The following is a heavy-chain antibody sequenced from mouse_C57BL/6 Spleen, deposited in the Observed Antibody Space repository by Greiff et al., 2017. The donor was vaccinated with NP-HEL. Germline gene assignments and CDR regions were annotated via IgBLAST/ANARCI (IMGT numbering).Heavy chain of an antibody. J-gene: IGHJ4*01. D-gene: IGHD3-2*02. CDR2: INPSTGGT. CDR3: ARRRGQLNYAMDF. CDR1: GYSFTGYY. Sequence: VQLQQSGPELVKPGASVKISCKASGYSFTGYYMNWVKQSPEKSLEWIGEINPSTGGTTYNQKFKAKATLTVDKSASTAYMQLKSLTSEDSTVYYCARRRGQLNYAMDFWGQGTSVTVSS. V-gene: IGHV1-42*01.